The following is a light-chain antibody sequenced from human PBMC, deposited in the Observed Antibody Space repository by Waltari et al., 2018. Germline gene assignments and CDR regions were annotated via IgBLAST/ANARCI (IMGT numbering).Light chain of an antibody. CDR3: SSDTSSTTLV. V-gene: IGLV2-18*02. J-gene: IGLJ3*02. CDR2: GVN. CDR1: RTDVGSYSR. Sequence: QSALTQPPSVSGSPGQSVTISCTGTRTDVGSYSRVSWYQQPPGSAPKVIIYGVNKRPSGVPDRVSGSKASNTASLTISGLQPEDEADYYCSSDTSSTTLVFGGGTSLTVL.